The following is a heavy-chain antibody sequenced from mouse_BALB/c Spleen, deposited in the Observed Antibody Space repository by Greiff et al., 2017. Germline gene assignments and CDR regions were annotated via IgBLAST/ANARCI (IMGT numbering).Heavy chain of an antibody. Sequence: QVQLQQPGAELVRPGASVKLSCKASGYTFTSYWINWVKQRPGQGLEWIGNIYPSDSYTNYNQKFKDKATLTVDKSSSTAYMQLSSPTSEDSAVYYCTRQRRYDVPYAMDYWGQGTSVTVAS. CDR3: TRQRRYDVPYAMDY. CDR1: GYTFTSYW. V-gene: IGHV1-69*02. D-gene: IGHD2-14*01. CDR2: IYPSDSYT. J-gene: IGHJ4*01.